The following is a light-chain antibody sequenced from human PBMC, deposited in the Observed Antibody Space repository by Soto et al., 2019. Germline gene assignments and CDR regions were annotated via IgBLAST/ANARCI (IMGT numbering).Light chain of an antibody. CDR3: CSYTGNYV. J-gene: IGLJ1*01. CDR2: DVI. V-gene: IGLV2-11*01. Sequence: QSALTQPRSVSGSPGQSVTISCTGTSSDVGGYNYVSWYQQHPGTAPKLMIYDVIKRPSGVPDRFSGSKSGNTASLTISGLQAEDGADYYCCSYTGNYVFGTGTKLTVL. CDR1: SSDVGGYNY.